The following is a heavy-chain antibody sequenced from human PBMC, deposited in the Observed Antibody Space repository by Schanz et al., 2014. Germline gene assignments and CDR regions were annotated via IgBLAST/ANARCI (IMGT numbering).Heavy chain of an antibody. Sequence: QDQLLQSGAAVKKPGSSVRVSCKASGGTLDTYKIAWVRQVPGQGLEWMGRIIPFLAVSNYAQDFQGRVTFTADRATNTVHMDLRSLRSEDTGLYYCARAGRGYAYPLNSYPMDVWGQGTTVIVSS. CDR2: IIPFLAVS. D-gene: IGHD3-16*01. CDR1: GGTLDTYK. V-gene: IGHV1-69*02. CDR3: ARAGRGYAYPLNSYPMDV. J-gene: IGHJ6*02.